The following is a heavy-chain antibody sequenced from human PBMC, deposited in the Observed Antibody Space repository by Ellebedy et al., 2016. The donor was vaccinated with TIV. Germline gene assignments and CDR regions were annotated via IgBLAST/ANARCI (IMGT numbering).Heavy chain of an antibody. D-gene: IGHD3-22*01. Sequence: AASVKVSCKASGGTFSSYAISWVRQAPGQGLEWMGGIIPIFGTANYAQKFQGRVTITADESTSTAYMELSSLRSEDTAVYYCASGRDYYDSSGYSADAFDIWGQGTMVTVSS. CDR2: IIPIFGTA. J-gene: IGHJ3*02. V-gene: IGHV1-69*13. CDR3: ASGRDYYDSSGYSADAFDI. CDR1: GGTFSSYA.